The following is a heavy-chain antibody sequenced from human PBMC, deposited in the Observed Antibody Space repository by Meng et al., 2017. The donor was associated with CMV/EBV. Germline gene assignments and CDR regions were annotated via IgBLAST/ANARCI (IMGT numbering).Heavy chain of an antibody. D-gene: IGHD3-3*01. V-gene: IGHV1-8*03. CDR1: GYTFTSYD. Sequence: ASVKVSCKASGYTFTSYDINWVRQATGQGLEWMGWMNPNSGNTGYAQKFQGRVTITRNTSISTAYMELSSLRFEDTAVYYCARVYPTIFGVVRSMDVWGQGTTVTVSS. CDR3: ARVYPTIFGVVRSMDV. CDR2: MNPNSGNT. J-gene: IGHJ6*02.